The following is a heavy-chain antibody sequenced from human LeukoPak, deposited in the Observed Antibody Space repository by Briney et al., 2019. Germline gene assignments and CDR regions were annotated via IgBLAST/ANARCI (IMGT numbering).Heavy chain of an antibody. CDR2: IRGSGGTT. D-gene: IGHD1-20*01. CDR3: AKDTGRITITVPKDAFDI. V-gene: IGHV3-23*01. CDR1: GFTFSSYG. J-gene: IGHJ3*02. Sequence: GGSLRLSCTASGFTFSSYGMCWVRQAPGKGLEWVSAIRGSGGTTYYADSVKGRFTISRDNSKNTLCLQMNSLRAEDTAVYYCAKDTGRITITVPKDAFDIWGQGTMVTVSS.